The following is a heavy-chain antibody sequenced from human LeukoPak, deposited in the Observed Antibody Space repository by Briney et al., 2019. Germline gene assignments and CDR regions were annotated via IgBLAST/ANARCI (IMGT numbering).Heavy chain of an antibody. CDR1: GFTFSNYW. CDR2: INQDGSEK. V-gene: IGHV3-7*05. D-gene: IGHD2-8*01. CDR3: ARGPLRTDVY. Sequence: GGSLRLSCAASGFTFSNYWMNWVRQAPGKGLEWVANINQDGSEKYYVDSVKGRFTISRDNAKNSLYLQMNSLRAEDTAVYYCARGPLRTDVYWGQGTLVAVSS. J-gene: IGHJ4*02.